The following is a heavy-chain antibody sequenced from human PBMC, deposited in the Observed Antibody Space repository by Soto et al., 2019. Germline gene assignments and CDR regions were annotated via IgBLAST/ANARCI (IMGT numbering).Heavy chain of an antibody. D-gene: IGHD5-12*01. CDR1: GYSFTSYW. CDR2: IYPGDSDT. Sequence: GESLKISCKGSGYSFTSYWIGWVRQMPGKGLEWMGIIYPGDSDTRYSPSFQGQVTISADKSISTAYLQWSSLKASDTAMYYCARLEWLRSTLHAFDIWGQGTMVTVSS. V-gene: IGHV5-51*01. J-gene: IGHJ3*02. CDR3: ARLEWLRSTLHAFDI.